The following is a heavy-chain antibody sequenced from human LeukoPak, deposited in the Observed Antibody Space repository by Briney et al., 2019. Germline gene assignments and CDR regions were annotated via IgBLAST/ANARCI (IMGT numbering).Heavy chain of an antibody. CDR1: GYTFTSYG. CDR2: ISAYNGNT. CDR3: ARLHERGVVVVAAGEANFYTHNDY. V-gene: IGHV1-18*01. J-gene: IGHJ4*02. Sequence: ASVKVSCKASGYTFTSYGISWVRQAPGQGLEWMGWISAYNGNTNYAQKFQGRVTITADESTSTAYMELSSLRSEDTAVYYCARLHERGVVVVAAGEANFYTHNDYWGQGTLVTVSS. D-gene: IGHD2-15*01.